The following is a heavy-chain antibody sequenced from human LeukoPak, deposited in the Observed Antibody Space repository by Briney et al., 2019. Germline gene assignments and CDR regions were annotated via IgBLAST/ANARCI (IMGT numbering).Heavy chain of an antibody. CDR2: ISDNSGRT. V-gene: IGHV3-23*01. CDR3: AKDPSSAGH. D-gene: IGHD6-19*01. J-gene: IGHJ4*02. Sequence: GGSLRLSCAASGFSFRTYAMSWVRQAPGKGLEWVSAISDNSGRTYYADSVKGRFTISRDNSKNTLFVQMNSLRAEDTAVYYCAKDPSSAGHWGQGTLVTVSS. CDR1: GFSFRTYA.